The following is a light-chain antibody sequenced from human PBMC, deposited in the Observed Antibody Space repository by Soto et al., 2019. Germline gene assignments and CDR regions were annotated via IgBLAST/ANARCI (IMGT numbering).Light chain of an antibody. CDR2: WAS. CDR3: QQYYGTPWT. Sequence: DIVMTQSPDSLAVSLGERATINCKSSQSVLSSSNNKNYLAWYQQKPGQPPKLLIYWASTRESGVPDRFSGSGSGTDFTLTISSLQAEDVAVYYCQQYYGTPWTCGQGTKVDIK. J-gene: IGKJ1*01. CDR1: QSVLSSSNNKNY. V-gene: IGKV4-1*01.